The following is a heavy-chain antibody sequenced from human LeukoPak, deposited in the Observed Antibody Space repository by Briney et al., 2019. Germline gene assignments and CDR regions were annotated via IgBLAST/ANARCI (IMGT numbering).Heavy chain of an antibody. J-gene: IGHJ4*02. CDR1: GFPFSSYW. CDR3: ARVPRSSRIPIFR. V-gene: IGHV3-7*02. D-gene: IGHD3-3*01. Sequence: GGSLRLSCAASGFPFSSYWMTWVRQAPGKGLEWVASIREDGSDKYYVDSVKGRFTISRDNAKNSLYLQLNSLRAEDTAVYYCARVPRSSRIPIFRWGQGTLVTVSS. CDR2: IREDGSDK.